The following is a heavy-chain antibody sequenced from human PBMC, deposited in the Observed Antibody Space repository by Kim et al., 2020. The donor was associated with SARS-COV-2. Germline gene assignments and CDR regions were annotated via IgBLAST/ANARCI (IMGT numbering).Heavy chain of an antibody. CDR3: AKGTAVVRYYFDY. J-gene: IGHJ4*02. D-gene: IGHD6-6*01. V-gene: IGHV3-23*01. Sequence: YADSVKGRFTISRDNSKNTLYLQMNSLRAEDTAVYYCAKGTAVVRYYFDYWGQGTLVTVSS.